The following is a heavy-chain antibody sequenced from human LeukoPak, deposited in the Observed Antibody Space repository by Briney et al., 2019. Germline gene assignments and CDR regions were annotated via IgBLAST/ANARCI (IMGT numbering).Heavy chain of an antibody. J-gene: IGHJ4*02. CDR2: IYYSGTT. Sequence: SETLSLTCTVSGGSISSSSYYWGWIRQPPGKGLEWIGSIYYSGTTYYNTSFKSRTTISVDTSKTVLSLKLTSVTAADTAVYFCARRRRLGPSLDCWGQGTLVAVSS. CDR3: ARRRRLGPSLDC. D-gene: IGHD1-26*01. CDR1: GGSISSSSYY. V-gene: IGHV4-39*01.